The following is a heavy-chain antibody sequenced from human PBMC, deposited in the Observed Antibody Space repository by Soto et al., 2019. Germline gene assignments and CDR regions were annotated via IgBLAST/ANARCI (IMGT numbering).Heavy chain of an antibody. CDR1: GYTFTSYA. CDR2: INAGNGNT. J-gene: IGHJ6*02. CDR3: AREEMATYYSYGMDV. Sequence: ASVKVSCKASGYTFTSYAMHWVRQAPGQRLEWMGWINAGNGNTKYSQKFQGRVTITRDTSASTAYMELSSLRSEDTAVYYCAREEMATYYSYGMDVWGQGTTVTVSS. V-gene: IGHV1-3*01.